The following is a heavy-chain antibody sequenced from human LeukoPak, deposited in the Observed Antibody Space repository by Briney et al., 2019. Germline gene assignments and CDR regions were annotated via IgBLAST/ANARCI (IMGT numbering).Heavy chain of an antibody. Sequence: PSETLSLTCTVSGGSISSGGYYWSWIRQHPGKGLEWIGYIYYSGSTYYNPSLKSRVTISVDTSKNQFSLKLSSVTAADTAVYYCARSRGYSYGYPYYFDYWGQGTLVTVSS. CDR3: ARSRGYSYGYPYYFDY. CDR2: IYYSGST. D-gene: IGHD5-18*01. J-gene: IGHJ4*02. CDR1: GGSISSGGYY. V-gene: IGHV4-31*03.